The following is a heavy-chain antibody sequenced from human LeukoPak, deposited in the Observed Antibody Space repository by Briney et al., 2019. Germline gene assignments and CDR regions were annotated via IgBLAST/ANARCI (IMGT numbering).Heavy chain of an antibody. CDR3: ARVSQWPTGFDY. Sequence: SDTLSLTCTVSGGSISTYYWSWIRQPPGKGLEWIEYIYYSGSTNYNPSLKSRVTISVDTSKNQFSLKVSSVTATDTAVYYCARVSQWPTGFDYWGQGTLVTVSS. CDR2: IYYSGST. V-gene: IGHV4-59*07. D-gene: IGHD6-19*01. CDR1: GGSISTYY. J-gene: IGHJ4*02.